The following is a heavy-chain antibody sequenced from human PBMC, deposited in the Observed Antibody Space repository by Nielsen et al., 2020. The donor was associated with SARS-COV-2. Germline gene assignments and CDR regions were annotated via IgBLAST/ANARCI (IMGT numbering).Heavy chain of an antibody. D-gene: IGHD3-10*02. J-gene: IGHJ6*02. CDR1: GYSFTSYW. V-gene: IGHV5-10-1*01. CDR3: ALLWSGTRGMDV. CDR2: IDPSDSYT. Sequence: GEFLKISCKGSGYSFTSYWISWVRQMPGKGLEWMGRIDPSDSYTNYSPSFQGHVTISADKSISTAYLQWSSLKASDTAMYYCALLWSGTRGMDVWGQGTTVTVSS.